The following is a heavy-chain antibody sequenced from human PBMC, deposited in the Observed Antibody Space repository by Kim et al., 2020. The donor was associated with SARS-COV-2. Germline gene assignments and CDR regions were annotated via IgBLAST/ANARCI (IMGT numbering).Heavy chain of an antibody. Sequence: TTDDPVRKSRVTMSVDTAKNQFSLKLSSVTAADTAVYYCARVFAFEGMDVWGQGTTVTVSS. D-gene: IGHD3-9*01. J-gene: IGHJ6*02. CDR3: ARVFAFEGMDV. V-gene: IGHV4-4*07. CDR2: T.